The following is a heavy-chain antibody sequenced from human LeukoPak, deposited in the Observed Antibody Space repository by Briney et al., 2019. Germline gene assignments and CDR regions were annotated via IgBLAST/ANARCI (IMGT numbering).Heavy chain of an antibody. CDR2: FDPEDGET. CDR1: GYTLTELS. V-gene: IGHV1-24*01. Sequence: ASVKVSCKVSGYTLTELSMHWVRQAPGKGLEWMGGFDPEDGETIYAQKFQGRVTMTEDTSTDTAYMELSSLRSEDTAVYYCATVLWFGELLSTNWFDPWGQGTLVTVSS. J-gene: IGHJ5*02. CDR3: ATVLWFGELLSTNWFDP. D-gene: IGHD3-10*01.